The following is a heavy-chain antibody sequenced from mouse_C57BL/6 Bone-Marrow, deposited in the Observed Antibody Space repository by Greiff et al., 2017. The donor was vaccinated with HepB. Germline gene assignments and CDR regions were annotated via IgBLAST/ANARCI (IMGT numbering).Heavy chain of an antibody. Sequence: QVQLQQPGAELVRPGTSVKLSCKASGYTFTSYWMHWVKQRPGQGLEWIGVIDPSDSYTNYNQKFKGKATLTVDTSSSTAYMQLSSLTSEDSAVYYCARAMIKPPYYFDYWGQGTTLTVSS. CDR3: ARAMIKPPYYFDY. J-gene: IGHJ2*01. D-gene: IGHD2-4*01. V-gene: IGHV1-59*01. CDR1: GYTFTSYW. CDR2: IDPSDSYT.